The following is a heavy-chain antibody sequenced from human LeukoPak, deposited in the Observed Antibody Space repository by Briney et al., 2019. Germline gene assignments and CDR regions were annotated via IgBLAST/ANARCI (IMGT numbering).Heavy chain of an antibody. Sequence: GGSLRLSCAASGFTFSRYWMSWVRQAPGKGLEWVANIRQDGGEAYYVDSVKGRFTISRDNAKASVYLQMNSLTADDTAVYYCVRGGTFRYSGTSEDYWGQGTLVTVSS. V-gene: IGHV3-7*03. J-gene: IGHJ4*02. CDR2: IRQDGGEA. D-gene: IGHD1-26*01. CDR1: GFTFSRYW. CDR3: VRGGTFRYSGTSEDY.